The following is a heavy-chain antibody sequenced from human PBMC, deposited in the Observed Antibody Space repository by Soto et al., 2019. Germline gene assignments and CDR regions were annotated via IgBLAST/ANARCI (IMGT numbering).Heavy chain of an antibody. D-gene: IGHD2-2*01. CDR3: AKDVGGEYQLSRDWFDP. CDR2: ISGSGGST. CDR1: GGPFSSYA. J-gene: IGHJ5*02. Sequence: GGSLRLSCAASGGPFSSYAMSWVRQAPGKGLEWVSAISGSGGSTYYADSVKGRFTISRDNSKNTLYLQMNSLRAEDTAVYYCAKDVGGEYQLSRDWFDPWGQGTLVTVSS. V-gene: IGHV3-23*01.